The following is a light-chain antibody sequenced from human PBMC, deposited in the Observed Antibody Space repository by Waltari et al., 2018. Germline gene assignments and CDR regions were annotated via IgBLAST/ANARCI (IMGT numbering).Light chain of an antibody. Sequence: SVLTQPPSASGTPGHKVTISCNGSSSNIGHNYVYWYQQLPGTAPKLLIFKNNQRPSGVPDRFSDSKSGTSASLAINGLRSEDEADYYCAAWDDSLSGLVLGGGTKVTVL. J-gene: IGLJ3*02. CDR3: AAWDDSLSGLV. V-gene: IGLV1-47*01. CDR1: SSNIGHNY. CDR2: KNN.